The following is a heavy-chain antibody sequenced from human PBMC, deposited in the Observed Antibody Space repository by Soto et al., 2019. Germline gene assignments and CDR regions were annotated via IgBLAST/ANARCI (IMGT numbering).Heavy chain of an antibody. J-gene: IGHJ5*02. CDR2: ISSSSSTI. CDR1: GFTFSSYS. Sequence: EVQLVESGGGLVQPGGSLRLSCAASGFTFSSYSMNWVRQAPGKGLEWVSYISSSSSTIYYADSVKGRFTISRDNAKNSLYLQMNSLRAEDTAVYYCARDRGYSGYDSGWFDPWGQGTLVTVSS. V-gene: IGHV3-48*01. D-gene: IGHD5-12*01. CDR3: ARDRGYSGYDSGWFDP.